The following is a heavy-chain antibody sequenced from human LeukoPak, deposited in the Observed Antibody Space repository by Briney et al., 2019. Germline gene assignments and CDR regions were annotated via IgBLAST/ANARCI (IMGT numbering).Heavy chain of an antibody. D-gene: IGHD2-2*01. CDR3: ARPYCSSTSCLWYFDY. J-gene: IGHJ4*02. CDR2: INPNSGGT. V-gene: IGHV1-2*02. Sequence: GASVKVSCKASGYTFTGYYMHWVRQAPGQGLEWMGWINPNSGGTNYAQKFQGRVTMTRDTSISTAYMELSRLRSDGTAVYYCARPYCSSTSCLWYFDYWGQGTLVTVSS. CDR1: GYTFTGYY.